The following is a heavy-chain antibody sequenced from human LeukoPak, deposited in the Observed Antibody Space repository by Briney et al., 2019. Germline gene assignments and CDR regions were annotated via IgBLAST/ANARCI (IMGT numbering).Heavy chain of an antibody. CDR3: ARGTPRITMVRGVIGAFDI. J-gene: IGHJ3*02. CDR1: FSNYY. V-gene: IGHV1-2*02. D-gene: IGHD3-10*01. CDR2: INPNSGGT. Sequence: GASVKVSCKAFSNYYIHWVRQAPGQGLEWMGWINPNSGGTNYAQKFQGRVTMTRDTSISTAYMELSRLRSDDTAVYYCARGTPRITMVRGVIGAFDIWGQGTMVTVSS.